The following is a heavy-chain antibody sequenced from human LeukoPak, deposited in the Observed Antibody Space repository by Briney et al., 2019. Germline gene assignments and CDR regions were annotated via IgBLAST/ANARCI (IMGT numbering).Heavy chain of an antibody. CDR2: IRSSSRTI. J-gene: IGHJ6*04. V-gene: IGHV3-48*01. CDR3: AGHRYCNSPTCLPGV. D-gene: IGHD2/OR15-2a*01. Sequence: GGSLRLSCAASGFTFSSYSMNWVRQAPGKGLEWISYIRSSSRTIYYADSVKGRFTISRDNAKNTLYLQINSLRAEDTAVYYCAGHRYCNSPTCLPGVWGKGTTVTVSS. CDR1: GFTFSSYS.